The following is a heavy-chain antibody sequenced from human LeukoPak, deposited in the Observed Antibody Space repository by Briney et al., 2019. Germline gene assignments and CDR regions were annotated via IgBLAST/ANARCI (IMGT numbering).Heavy chain of an antibody. CDR3: ARALGYCTNGVCQTWAVHGP. V-gene: IGHV7-4-1*02. D-gene: IGHD2-8*01. Sequence: ASVKVSCKASGYTFTGYYMHWVRQAPGQGLEWMGWINTNTGNPTYAQGFTGRFVFSLDTSVSTAYLQISSLKAEDTAVYYCARALGYCTNGVCQTWAVHGPWGQGTLVTVSS. CDR2: INTNTGNP. J-gene: IGHJ5*02. CDR1: GYTFTGYY.